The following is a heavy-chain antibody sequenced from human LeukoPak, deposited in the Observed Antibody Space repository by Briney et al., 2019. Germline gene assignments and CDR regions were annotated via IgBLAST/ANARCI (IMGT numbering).Heavy chain of an antibody. CDR2: ISSNGRST. CDR1: GFTFSTYA. J-gene: IGHJ4*02. Sequence: GGALRLYCSASGFTFSTYAVHWVREAPGKGLEYFSAISSNGRSTYYADSVKGRFTISRDNSKNTLYLQMSSLRGEDTAVYYCVKVMWDTVIAGYFDYWGQGTLVTVSS. V-gene: IGHV3-64D*06. D-gene: IGHD5-18*01. CDR3: VKVMWDTVIAGYFDY.